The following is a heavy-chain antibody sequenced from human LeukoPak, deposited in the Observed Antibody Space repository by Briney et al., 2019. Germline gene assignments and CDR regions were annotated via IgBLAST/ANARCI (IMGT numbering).Heavy chain of an antibody. Sequence: GRSLRLSCAASGFTFSSYGMHWVRQAPSKGLEWVAVISYDGSNKYYADSVKGRFTISRDNSKNTLYLQMNSLRAEGTAVYYCAKAQDGDYVDYWGQGTLVTVSS. V-gene: IGHV3-30*18. CDR1: GFTFSSYG. CDR2: ISYDGSNK. D-gene: IGHD4-17*01. CDR3: AKAQDGDYVDY. J-gene: IGHJ4*02.